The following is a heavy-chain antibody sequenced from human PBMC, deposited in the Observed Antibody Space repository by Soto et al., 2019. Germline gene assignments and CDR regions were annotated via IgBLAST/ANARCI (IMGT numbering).Heavy chain of an antibody. CDR1: GYTFTGYY. CDR2: INPNSGGT. Sequence: QVQLVQSGAEVQKPGASVKVSCNASGYTFTGYYMHWVRQAPGQGLEWMGWINPNSGGTNYAQKFQGRVTMTRDTSISTAYMELSRLRSDDTAVYYCARVRWFGERDAFDIWGQGTMVTVSS. D-gene: IGHD3-10*01. J-gene: IGHJ3*02. CDR3: ARVRWFGERDAFDI. V-gene: IGHV1-2*02.